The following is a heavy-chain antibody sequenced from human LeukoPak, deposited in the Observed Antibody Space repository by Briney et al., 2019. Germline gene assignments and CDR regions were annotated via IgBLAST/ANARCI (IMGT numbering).Heavy chain of an antibody. Sequence: ASVKVSCKPSGYSFSNYGISWVRQAPGRGLEWMGWISTYNGNTNYAQKFQGRVTMTTDTSTSTAYMELSSLRSEDTAVYYCARVPVRVWYQLFSDGYYFDYWGQGTLVTVSS. CDR1: GYSFSNYG. J-gene: IGHJ4*02. CDR3: ARVPVRVWYQLFSDGYYFDY. D-gene: IGHD2-2*01. V-gene: IGHV1-18*01. CDR2: ISTYNGNT.